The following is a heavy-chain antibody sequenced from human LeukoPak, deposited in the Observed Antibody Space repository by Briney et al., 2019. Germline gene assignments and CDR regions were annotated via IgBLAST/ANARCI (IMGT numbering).Heavy chain of an antibody. V-gene: IGHV3-23*01. CDR2: IRGGGTTT. Sequence: GGSLRLSCAASGFTFSSYGMNWVRQAPGKGLEWVSTIRGGGTTTYYADSVKGRFTISRDNSKNTLYLQMNSLRAEDTAIYYCAKAALRYQLLSSLDYWGQGTLVTVSS. CDR3: AKAALRYQLLSSLDY. D-gene: IGHD2-2*01. J-gene: IGHJ4*02. CDR1: GFTFSSYG.